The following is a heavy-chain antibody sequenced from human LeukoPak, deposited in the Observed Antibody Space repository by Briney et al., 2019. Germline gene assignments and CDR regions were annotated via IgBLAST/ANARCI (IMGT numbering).Heavy chain of an antibody. CDR2: ISAYNGNT. D-gene: IGHD3-22*01. CDR3: ARRAGDYDSSGYYYYYYMDV. J-gene: IGHJ6*03. Sequence: ASVKVSCKASGYTFTTYGISWVRQAPGQGLEWMGWISAYNGNTNYAQKLQGRVTMTTDTSTSTAYMELRSLRSDDTAVYYCARRAGDYDSSGYYYYYYMDVWGKGTTVTVSS. CDR1: GYTFTTYG. V-gene: IGHV1-18*01.